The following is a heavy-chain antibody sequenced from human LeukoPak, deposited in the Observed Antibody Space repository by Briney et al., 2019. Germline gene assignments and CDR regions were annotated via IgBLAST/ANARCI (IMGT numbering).Heavy chain of an antibody. CDR1: GFTFDDYA. Sequence: PGVSLRLSCSASGFTFDDYAMHWVRQSPGEGLEWVSFISGDRRSTYYADSVKGRFTISRDNNKNSLYLQMNSLRPEDTAFYYCARDDETYYYDGIGHNVDYWGQGTLLTVSS. D-gene: IGHD3-22*01. J-gene: IGHJ4*02. CDR3: ARDDETYYYDGIGHNVDY. V-gene: IGHV3-43*02. CDR2: ISGDRRST.